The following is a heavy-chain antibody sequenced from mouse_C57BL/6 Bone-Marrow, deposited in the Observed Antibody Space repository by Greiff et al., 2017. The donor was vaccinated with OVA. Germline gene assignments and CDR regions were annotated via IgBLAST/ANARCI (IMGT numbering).Heavy chain of an antibody. J-gene: IGHJ3*01. CDR3: ARTASSQAWFAY. V-gene: IGHV1-64*01. CDR2: IHPTSGST. Sequence: QVQLQQPGAELVKPGASVKLSCKASGYTFTSYWMHWVKQRPGQGLEWIGMIHPTSGSTTYNEKFKSKATLTVDKSSSTAYMQLSSLTSEDSAVYYWARTASSQAWFAYWGQGTLVTVSA. D-gene: IGHD3-3*01. CDR1: GYTFTSYW.